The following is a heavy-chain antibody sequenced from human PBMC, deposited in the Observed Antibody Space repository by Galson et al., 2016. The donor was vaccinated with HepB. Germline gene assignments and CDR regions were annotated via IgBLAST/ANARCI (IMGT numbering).Heavy chain of an antibody. Sequence: SVKVSCTASGYTFNGYYIHWVRQAPGKGLEWMGWINSNSGGTKYAQTFQGWVTMTRDTSISTAYMELSSLRSDDTAVYYCARDYYFGMDFWGQGTTVTVSS. CDR1: GYTFNGYY. CDR2: INSNSGGT. V-gene: IGHV1-2*04. J-gene: IGHJ6*02. CDR3: ARDYYFGMDF.